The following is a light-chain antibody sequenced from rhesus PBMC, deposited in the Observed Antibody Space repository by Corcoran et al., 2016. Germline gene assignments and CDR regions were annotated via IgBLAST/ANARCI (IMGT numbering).Light chain of an antibody. CDR2: GAT. Sequence: ETVVTQSPATLSLSPGERATLSCRASQSVGSYLAWYQQQPGQAPRLLIYGATSRATGIPNRFSGSGSGTDFTLTISSLEPEDGGVYYCLQSSKIWTFGQGTKVEIK. J-gene: IGKJ1*01. CDR1: QSVGSY. CDR3: LQSSKIWT. V-gene: IGKV3-24*04.